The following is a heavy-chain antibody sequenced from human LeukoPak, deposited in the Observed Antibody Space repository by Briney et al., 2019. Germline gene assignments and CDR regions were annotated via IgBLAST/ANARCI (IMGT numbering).Heavy chain of an antibody. CDR1: GFTFISYS. CDR3: ARDDATVSNAFDI. V-gene: IGHV3-21*01. CDR2: ISSSSYI. D-gene: IGHD3-16*02. J-gene: IGHJ3*02. Sequence: GGSLRLSCAASGFTFISYSMNWVRQAPGKGLEWVSSISSSSYIYYADSVKGRFTISRDNAKNSLYLQMNSLRAEDTAVYYCARDDATVSNAFDIWGQGTMVTVSS.